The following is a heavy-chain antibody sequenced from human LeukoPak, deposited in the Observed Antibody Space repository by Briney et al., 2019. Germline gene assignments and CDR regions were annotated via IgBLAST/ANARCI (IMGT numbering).Heavy chain of an antibody. Sequence: XGSLXLSCAASGFIFSESAMFWIRQAPGKGLEWVAVISYDGNNRFYADSVKGRFTISRDNFKNTLYLQMDSLTVEDTAMYYCARDRHIVTVTAIADHWGQGTLVAVSS. CDR1: GFIFSESA. CDR3: ARDRHIVTVTAIADH. V-gene: IGHV3-30-3*01. CDR2: ISYDGNNR. D-gene: IGHD2-21*02. J-gene: IGHJ4*02.